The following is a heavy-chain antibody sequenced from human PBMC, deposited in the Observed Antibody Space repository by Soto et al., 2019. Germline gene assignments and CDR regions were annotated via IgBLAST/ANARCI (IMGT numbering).Heavy chain of an antibody. CDR2: MNPNSGNT. Sequence: QVQLVQSGAEVKKPGASVKVSCKASGYTFTSYDINWVRQATGQGLEWMGWMNPNSGNTGYAQKFQGRVTMTRNTSISTAYMELSSLRSEDTAVYYCARGTIAVAGTVVLYYFDYWGQGTLVTVSS. CDR1: GYTFTSYD. V-gene: IGHV1-8*01. J-gene: IGHJ4*02. D-gene: IGHD6-19*01. CDR3: ARGTIAVAGTVVLYYFDY.